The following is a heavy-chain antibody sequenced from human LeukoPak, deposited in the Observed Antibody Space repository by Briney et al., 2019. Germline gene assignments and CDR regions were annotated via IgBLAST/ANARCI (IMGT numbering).Heavy chain of an antibody. D-gene: IGHD3-10*01. CDR3: ARDFSMVRGVRAFDI. J-gene: IGHJ3*02. V-gene: IGHV4-59*12. CDR1: GGSISSSY. Sequence: SETLSLTCTVSGGSISSSYWSWIRQPPGKGLEWIGYIYYTGSTTYNPSLKSRVTISVDTSKNQFSLKLSSVTAADTAVYYCARDFSMVRGVRAFDIWGQGTTVTVSS. CDR2: IYYTGST.